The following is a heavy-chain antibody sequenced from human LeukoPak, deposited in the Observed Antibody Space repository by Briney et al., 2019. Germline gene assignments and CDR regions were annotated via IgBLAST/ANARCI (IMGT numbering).Heavy chain of an antibody. CDR2: INPNSGGT. CDR1: GYTSTGYY. D-gene: IGHD5-24*01. J-gene: IGHJ4*02. V-gene: IGHV1-2*02. Sequence: GASVKVSCKASGYTSTGYYMHWVRQAPGQGLEWMGWINPNSGGTNYAQKFQGRLTMTRDTSISTAYMELSRLRSDDTAVYYCARGVTVEMATIGDYWGQGTLVAVSS. CDR3: ARGVTVEMATIGDY.